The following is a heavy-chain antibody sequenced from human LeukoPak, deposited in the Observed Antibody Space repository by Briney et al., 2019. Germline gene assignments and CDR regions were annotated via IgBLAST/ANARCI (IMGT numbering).Heavy chain of an antibody. CDR2: IKQDGSEK. CDR1: GFLFSSSH. V-gene: IGHV3-7*01. CDR3: ARGAACSN. Sequence: GESLRLSCVASGFLFSSSHMTWVRQAPGNGLEWVATIKQDGSEKYYADSAKGRFTISRDNDDNSLFLHMSSLTVEDTAVYFCARGAACSNWGQGTLVNVSS. J-gene: IGHJ4*02. D-gene: IGHD2-15*01.